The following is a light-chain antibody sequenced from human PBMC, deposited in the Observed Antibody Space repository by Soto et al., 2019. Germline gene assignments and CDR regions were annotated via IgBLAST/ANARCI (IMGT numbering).Light chain of an antibody. CDR2: EVS. Sequence: QSVLTQPASVSGSPGQSITISCTGTSSDVGGYNYVSWYQQHPGKAPKLMIYEVSNRPSGVSNRFSGSKSGNTASLTISGLQAEYEADYSCSSYTSSSNRVFGGGTKLTVL. CDR3: SSYTSSSNRV. J-gene: IGLJ3*02. V-gene: IGLV2-14*01. CDR1: SSDVGGYNY.